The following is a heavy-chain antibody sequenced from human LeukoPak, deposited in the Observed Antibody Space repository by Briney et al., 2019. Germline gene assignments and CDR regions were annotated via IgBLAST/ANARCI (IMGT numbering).Heavy chain of an antibody. CDR3: ARDSSSGYFDY. Sequence: SETLSLTCTVSGGSISSYYWSWVRQTPGKGLEWIGYIYYSRSTNYNPSLKSRLTISVDTSKTQFSLKLSSVTAADTAVYYCARDSSSGYFDYWGQGTLVTVSS. J-gene: IGHJ4*02. CDR1: GGSISSYY. D-gene: IGHD3-22*01. V-gene: IGHV4-59*01. CDR2: IYYSRST.